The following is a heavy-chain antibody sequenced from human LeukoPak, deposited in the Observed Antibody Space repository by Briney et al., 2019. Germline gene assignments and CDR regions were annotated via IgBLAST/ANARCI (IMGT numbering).Heavy chain of an antibody. V-gene: IGHV4-39*07. J-gene: IGHJ5*02. D-gene: IGHD2-15*01. CDR1: GGSISSSSYY. CDR3: ARSERCSGGSCYWFDP. CDR2: IYYSGST. Sequence: SETLSLTCTVSGGSISSSSYYWGWIRQPPGKGLEWIGSIYYSGSTYYNPSLKSRVTISVDTSKNQFSLKLSSVTAADTAVYYCARSERCSGGSCYWFDPWGQGTLVTVSS.